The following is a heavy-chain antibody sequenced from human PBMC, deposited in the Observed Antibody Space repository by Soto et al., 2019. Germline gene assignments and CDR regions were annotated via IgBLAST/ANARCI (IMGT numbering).Heavy chain of an antibody. J-gene: IGHJ6*02. CDR2: ISGSGGST. CDR1: GFTFSSYA. V-gene: IGHV3-23*01. D-gene: IGHD6-13*01. CDR3: AKMMAAAAPADLGGMDV. Sequence: EVQLLESGGGLVQPGGSLRLSCAASGFTFSSYAMSWVRQAPGKGLEWVSAISGSGGSTYYADSVKGRFTISRDNSKNTLYLQMNSLSAEDTAVYYCAKMMAAAAPADLGGMDVWGQGTTVTVSS.